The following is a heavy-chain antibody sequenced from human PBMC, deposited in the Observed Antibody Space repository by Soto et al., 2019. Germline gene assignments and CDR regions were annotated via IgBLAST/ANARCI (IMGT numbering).Heavy chain of an antibody. CDR2: IYSGGST. Sequence: VGSLRLSCAASGFTVSSNYMSWVRQAPGKGLEWVSVIYSGGSTYYADSVKGRFTITRDNSKSTLYLQMNSLRAEDTAVYYCGRDGNPRRYSSSFYFDYWGKGTLVTVSS. D-gene: IGHD6-13*01. V-gene: IGHV3-66*01. J-gene: IGHJ4*02. CDR1: GFTVSSNY. CDR3: GRDGNPRRYSSSFYFDY.